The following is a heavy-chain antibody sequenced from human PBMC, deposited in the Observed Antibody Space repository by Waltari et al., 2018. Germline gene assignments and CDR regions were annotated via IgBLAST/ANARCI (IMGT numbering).Heavy chain of an antibody. J-gene: IGHJ5*02. CDR2: IKQDGSEK. CDR3: ARDVGPGGSSVDP. D-gene: IGHD6-13*01. CDR1: GFTFSSYW. V-gene: IGHV3-7*01. Sequence: EVQLVESWGGLVQPGGSLRLSCAASGFTFSSYWMSWVRQAPGKGLEWVANIKQDGSEKYYVDSVKGRFTISRDNAKNSLYLQMNSLRAEDTAVYYCARDVGPGGSSVDPWGQGTLVTVSS.